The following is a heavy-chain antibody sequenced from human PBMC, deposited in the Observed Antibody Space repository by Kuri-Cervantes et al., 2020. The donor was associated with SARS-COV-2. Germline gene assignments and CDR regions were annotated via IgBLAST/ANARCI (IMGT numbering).Heavy chain of an antibody. J-gene: IGHJ4*02. Sequence: GGSLRLSCAASGFTFSSYWMSWVRQAPGKGLEWVANIKQDGSEKYYVDSVKGRFTISRDNAKNSLYLQMNSLRAEDMAVYYCARDMTIFGVVTYYFDYWGQGTLVTVSS. CDR1: GFTFSSYW. D-gene: IGHD3-3*01. CDR3: ARDMTIFGVVTYYFDY. V-gene: IGHV3-7*01. CDR2: IKQDGSEK.